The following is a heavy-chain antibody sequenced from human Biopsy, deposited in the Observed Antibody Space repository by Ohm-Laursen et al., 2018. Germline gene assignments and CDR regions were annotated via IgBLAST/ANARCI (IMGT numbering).Heavy chain of an antibody. Sequence: SLRLSCAASGFNFDDFAMHWVRQTPGKGLEWVAGLTWNSGTIAYAGSVRGRFTIFRDNAKNSLYLQMNNLTSEDTALYYCVRSLRNYDFLDSWGQGTLVSVSS. CDR2: LTWNSGTI. V-gene: IGHV3-9*01. D-gene: IGHD3-16*01. CDR3: VRSLRNYDFLDS. CDR1: GFNFDDFA. J-gene: IGHJ4*02.